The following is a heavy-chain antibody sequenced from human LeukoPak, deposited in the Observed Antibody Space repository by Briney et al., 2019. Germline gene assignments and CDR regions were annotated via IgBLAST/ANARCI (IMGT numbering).Heavy chain of an antibody. CDR2: IKQDGSEK. Sequence: PGGSLRLSCAASGFTFSSYWMSWVRQAPGKGLEWVANIKQDGSEKYYVDSVKGRFTISRDNAKNSLYLQMNSLRAEDTAVYYCARDAYYYDSSGYSDYYGMDVWGQGTTVTVSS. CDR1: GFTFSSYW. D-gene: IGHD3-22*01. J-gene: IGHJ6*02. V-gene: IGHV3-7*01. CDR3: ARDAYYYDSSGYSDYYGMDV.